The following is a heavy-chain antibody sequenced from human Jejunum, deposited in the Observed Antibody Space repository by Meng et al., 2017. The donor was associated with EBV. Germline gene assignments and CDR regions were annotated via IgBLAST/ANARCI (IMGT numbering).Heavy chain of an antibody. CDR3: ARQGPSGRTFDY. V-gene: IGHV4-39*01. CDR1: GGSISSSSYY. J-gene: IGHJ4*02. Sequence: LQLQESGPGLVRPSETLSLNCTVSGGSISSSSYYWGWIRQPPGKGLEWIGTYYNSGSTYYNPSLKSRVTISVDTSKNQFSLKLISVTAADTAAYYCARQGPSGRTFDYWGQGTLVTVSS. D-gene: IGHD1-26*01. CDR2: YYNSGST.